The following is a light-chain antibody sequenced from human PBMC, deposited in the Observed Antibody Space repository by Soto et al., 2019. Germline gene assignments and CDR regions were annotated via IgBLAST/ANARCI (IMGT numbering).Light chain of an antibody. V-gene: IGLV1-51*01. CDR2: DNN. J-gene: IGLJ2*01. Sequence: QPVLTQSPSVSAAPGQKVTISFSGSSSNIGNNYVSWYQQLPGTAHKLLIDDNNKRPSGIPDRFSGSKSGTSGTLDITGLQTGDEADYYCATWDGSLPGEVFGGGTKLTVL. CDR3: ATWDGSLPGEV. CDR1: SSNIGNNY.